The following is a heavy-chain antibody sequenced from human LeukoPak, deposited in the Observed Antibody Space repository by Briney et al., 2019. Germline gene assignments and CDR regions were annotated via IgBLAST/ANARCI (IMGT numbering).Heavy chain of an antibody. V-gene: IGHV3-30-3*01. CDR3: ARDGGYYDYIPGY. Sequence: QPGGSLRLSCAASGITFSSYAMHWVRQPPGKGLEWVAVISYDGIKKYYADSVKGRFTIPRDDSKNTLYLQMNSLRAGDTAVFYCARDGGYYDYIPGYWGQGTLVTVSS. CDR1: GITFSSYA. J-gene: IGHJ4*02. CDR2: ISYDGIKK. D-gene: IGHD3-22*01.